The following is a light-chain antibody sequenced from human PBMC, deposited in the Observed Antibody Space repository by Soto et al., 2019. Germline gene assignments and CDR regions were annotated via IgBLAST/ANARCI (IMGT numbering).Light chain of an antibody. CDR3: QHRYNWLIT. J-gene: IGKJ5*01. V-gene: IGKV3-11*01. CDR1: QSVSRY. CDR2: DAS. Sequence: EIVLTQSPATLSLSPGERATLSCRASQSVSRYLAWYQQKPGQAPRLLISDASNRATGIPARFSGSGSGTDFTLTISSLEPEDFAVYYCQHRYNWLITFGQGTRLEIK.